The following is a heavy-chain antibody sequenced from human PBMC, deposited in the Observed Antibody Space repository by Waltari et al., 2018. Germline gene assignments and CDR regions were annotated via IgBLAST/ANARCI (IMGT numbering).Heavy chain of an antibody. V-gene: IGHV3-21*01. CDR2: ISSSSSYI. CDR3: ARVVKGYCSSTSCYYGLGY. CDR1: GFTFRSYS. D-gene: IGHD2-2*01. Sequence: EVQLVESGGGLVKPGGSLRRPCEASGFTFRSYSMNWVRQAPGTGLEWVSSISSSSSYIYYADSVKGRFTISRDNAKNSLYLQMNSLRAEDTAVYYCARVVKGYCSSTSCYYGLGYWGQGTLVTVSS. J-gene: IGHJ4*02.